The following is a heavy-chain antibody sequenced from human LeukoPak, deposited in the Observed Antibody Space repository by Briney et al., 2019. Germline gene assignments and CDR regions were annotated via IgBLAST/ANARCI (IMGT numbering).Heavy chain of an antibody. V-gene: IGHV1-69*05. D-gene: IGHD3-22*01. J-gene: IGHJ4*02. CDR3: AADSSGYY. Sequence: SVKVSCKASGGTFSSYAISWVRQAPGQGLEWMGGIIPIFGSASYAQKFQGRVTMTRNTSISTAYMELSSLRSEDTAVYYCAADSSGYYWGQGTLVTVSS. CDR1: GGTFSSYA. CDR2: IIPIFGSA.